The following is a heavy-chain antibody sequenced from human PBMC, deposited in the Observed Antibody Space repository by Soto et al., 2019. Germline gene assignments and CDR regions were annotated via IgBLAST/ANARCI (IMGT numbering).Heavy chain of an antibody. CDR1: GDTFSSFA. CDR2: IIPVFRTP. D-gene: IGHD1-1*01. V-gene: IGHV1-69*12. CDR3: ARDNPRLQLGGNSYYALDV. J-gene: IGHJ6*02. Sequence: QVQLVQSGAEVKKPGSSVKVSCKASGDTFSSFAISWVRQAPGQGFEWMGGIIPVFRTPDDAQKFQGRVTITADESTTTAYLELSSLRSDDTAVYYCARDNPRLQLGGNSYYALDVWGQGPTVIVSS.